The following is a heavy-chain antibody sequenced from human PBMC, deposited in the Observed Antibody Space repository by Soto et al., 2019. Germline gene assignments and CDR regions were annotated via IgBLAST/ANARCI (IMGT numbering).Heavy chain of an antibody. J-gene: IGHJ5*02. CDR3: ARAFLVVVPAAMSHWFDP. D-gene: IGHD2-2*01. V-gene: IGHV4-31*03. Sequence: SETLSLTCTVSGGSISSGGYYWSWIRQHPGKGLEWIGYIYYSGSTYYNPSLKSRVTISVDTSKNQFSLKLSSVTAADTAVYYCARAFLVVVPAAMSHWFDPWGQGTLVTVSS. CDR1: GGSISSGGYY. CDR2: IYYSGST.